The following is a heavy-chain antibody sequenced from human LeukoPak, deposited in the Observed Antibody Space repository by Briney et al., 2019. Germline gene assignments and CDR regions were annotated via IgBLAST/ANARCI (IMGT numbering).Heavy chain of an antibody. CDR3: ARVREYSYGYYYYYYMDV. D-gene: IGHD5-18*01. J-gene: IGHJ6*03. CDR2: INHSGST. V-gene: IGHV4-34*01. Sequence: SETLSLTCAVYGGSFSGYYWSWIRQPPGKGLEWIGEINHSGSTNYNPSLKSRVTISVDTSKNQFSLKLSSVTAADTAVYYCARVREYSYGYYYYYYMDVWGKGTTVTVSS. CDR1: GGSFSGYY.